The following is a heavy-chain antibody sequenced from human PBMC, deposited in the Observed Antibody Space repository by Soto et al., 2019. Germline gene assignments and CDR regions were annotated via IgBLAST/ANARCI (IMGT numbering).Heavy chain of an antibody. D-gene: IGHD2-2*01. V-gene: IGHV1-18*01. CDR3: AREDIVVVPAAAYYYYGMDV. Sequence: ASVKVSCKASGYTFTSYGISWVRQAPGQGLEWMGWISAYNGNTNYAQKLQGRVTMTTDTSTSTAYMELRSLRSDDTAVYYCAREDIVVVPAAAYYYYGMDVWGQGTTVTVSS. CDR1: GYTFTSYG. J-gene: IGHJ6*02. CDR2: ISAYNGNT.